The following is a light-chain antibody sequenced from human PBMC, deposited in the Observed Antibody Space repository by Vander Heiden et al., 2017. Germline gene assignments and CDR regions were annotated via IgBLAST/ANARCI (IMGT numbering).Light chain of an antibody. CDR2: AAS. V-gene: IGKV1-39*01. Sequence: DIQMTQSPSSLSASVGDRVTIPCRASQSISSYLNWYQQKPGKAPKLLIYAASSLQSGVPSRFSGSGSGTDFTLTISSLQPEDVATYYCQQGYKTPLTFGQGTKVXIK. J-gene: IGKJ1*01. CDR1: QSISSY. CDR3: QQGYKTPLT.